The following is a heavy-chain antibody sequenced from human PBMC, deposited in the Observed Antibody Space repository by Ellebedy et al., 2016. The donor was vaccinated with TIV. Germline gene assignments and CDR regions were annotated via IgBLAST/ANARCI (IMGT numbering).Heavy chain of an antibody. CDR2: IEPDTGNT. CDR1: GYTFTSYG. CDR3: SRGLGVVPDS. D-gene: IGHD2-21*01. Sequence: AASVKVSCKASGYTFTSYGISWVRRATGQGLEWMGWIEPDTGNTAYAQKFRGRVTMTKNTSISTAYMELSSLTSEDTAVYYCSRGLGVVPDSWGQGTRVTVSS. V-gene: IGHV1-8*01. J-gene: IGHJ4*02.